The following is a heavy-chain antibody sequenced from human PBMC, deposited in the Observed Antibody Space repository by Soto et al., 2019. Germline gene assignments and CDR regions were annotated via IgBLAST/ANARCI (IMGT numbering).Heavy chain of an antibody. CDR1: GFSLSTSGVG. CDR2: IYWDDDK. V-gene: IGHV2-5*02. Sequence: QITLKESGPTLVKPTQTLTLTCTFSGFSLSTSGVGVGWIRQPPGKALEWIALIYWDDDKRYSPSLKSRLTITKATSKNPVVLTMTNMDPVDTATYYCAHVYGGYDNFDSWGQGTLVTVSS. D-gene: IGHD5-12*01. J-gene: IGHJ4*02. CDR3: AHVYGGYDNFDS.